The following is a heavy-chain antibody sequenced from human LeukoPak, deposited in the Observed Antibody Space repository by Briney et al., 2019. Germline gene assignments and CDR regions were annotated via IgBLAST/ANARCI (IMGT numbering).Heavy chain of an antibody. D-gene: IGHD3-3*01. Sequence: TGGSLRLSCAASGFTFSSYSMNWVRQAPGKGLEWVSYISSSSSTIYYADSVKGRFTISRDNAKNSLYLQMNSLRAEDTAVYYCAREKYYDFWSGYAEGAFDIWGQGTMVTVSS. V-gene: IGHV3-48*01. CDR1: GFTFSSYS. CDR2: ISSSSSTI. CDR3: AREKYYDFWSGYAEGAFDI. J-gene: IGHJ3*02.